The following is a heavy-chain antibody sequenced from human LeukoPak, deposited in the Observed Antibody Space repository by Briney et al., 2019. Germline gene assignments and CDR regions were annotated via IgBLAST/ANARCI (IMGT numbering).Heavy chain of an antibody. V-gene: IGHV1-24*01. CDR3: ATGTHPLFVAAFDI. J-gene: IGHJ3*02. CDR1: GYTLTELS. Sequence: ASVKVSCKVSGYTLTELSMHWVRQAPGKGLEWMGGFDPEDGETIYSQKFQGRVTMTEDTSTDTAYMELSSLRSEDTAVYYCATGTHPLFVAAFDIWGQGTMVTVSS. D-gene: IGHD2-21*01. CDR2: FDPEDGET.